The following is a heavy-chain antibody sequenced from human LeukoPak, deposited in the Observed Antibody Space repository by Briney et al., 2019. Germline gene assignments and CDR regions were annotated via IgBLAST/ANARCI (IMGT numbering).Heavy chain of an antibody. Sequence: SETLSLTCAVYGGSFSGYYWSWIRRPPGNGLEWIGEINHSGSTNYNPSLKSRVTISEDTSKNQFSLKLSSVTAADTAVYYCARTTAAYYYYYGMDVWGQGTTVTVSS. CDR2: INHSGST. V-gene: IGHV4-34*01. J-gene: IGHJ6*02. CDR3: ARTTAAYYYYYGMDV. D-gene: IGHD2-2*01. CDR1: GGSFSGYY.